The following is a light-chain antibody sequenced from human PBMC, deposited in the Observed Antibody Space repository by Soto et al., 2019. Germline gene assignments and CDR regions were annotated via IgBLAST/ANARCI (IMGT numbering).Light chain of an antibody. CDR3: QQSYKMPS. J-gene: IGKJ5*01. Sequence: EIPLTQSPSSLAASVGDRLTLTCRASRNVSIYLNWYQHKPGKGPTLLIHATSNLQIGVPSRFSGSGSGTEFTLTISSLEPEDFGNYYCQQSYKMPSFGQGTRLEIE. V-gene: IGKV1-39*01. CDR2: ATS. CDR1: RNVSIY.